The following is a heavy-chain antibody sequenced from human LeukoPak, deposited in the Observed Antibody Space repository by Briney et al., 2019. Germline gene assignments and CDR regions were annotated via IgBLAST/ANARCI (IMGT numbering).Heavy chain of an antibody. Sequence: GGSLRLSCAASGFTFSSYAMSWVRQAPGKGLEWVSAISGSGGSTYYADSVKGRFTISRDNSKNTLYLQMNSLRAEDTAVYYCAKDSREGGVLAFTWKQKDYYYGMDVWGQGTTVTVSS. CDR2: ISGSGGST. CDR1: GFTFSSYA. J-gene: IGHJ6*02. CDR3: AKDSREGGVLAFTWKQKDYYYGMDV. V-gene: IGHV3-23*01. D-gene: IGHD1-1*01.